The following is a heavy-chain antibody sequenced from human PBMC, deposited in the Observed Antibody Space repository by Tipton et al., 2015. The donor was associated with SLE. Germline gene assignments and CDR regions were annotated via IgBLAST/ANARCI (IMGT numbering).Heavy chain of an antibody. J-gene: IGHJ6*03. D-gene: IGHD6-19*01. V-gene: IGHV4-39*07. CDR2: VYYSGIT. Sequence: LRLSCTVSGGSISSSSFQWGWIRQSPGKGLEWIGSVYYSGITYYSASLRSRLTISVDTSKNQFSLRLSSVTAADTAVYYCARDRRVQLWPSYYYYVDVWGKGTTVTVSS. CDR1: GGSISSSSFQ. CDR3: ARDRRVQLWPSYYYYVDV.